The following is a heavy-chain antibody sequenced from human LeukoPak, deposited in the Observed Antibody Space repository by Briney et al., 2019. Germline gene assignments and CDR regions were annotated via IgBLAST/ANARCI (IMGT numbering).Heavy chain of an antibody. J-gene: IGHJ5*02. Sequence: SETLSLTCAVYGGSFSGYYWSWIRQPPGKGLEWIGEINHSGSTNYNPSLKSRVTISVDTSKNQFSLKLSSVTAADTAVYYCASSGIAAAESWFDPWGQGTLVTVSS. D-gene: IGHD6-13*01. V-gene: IGHV4-34*01. CDR1: GGSFSGYY. CDR3: ASSGIAAAESWFDP. CDR2: INHSGST.